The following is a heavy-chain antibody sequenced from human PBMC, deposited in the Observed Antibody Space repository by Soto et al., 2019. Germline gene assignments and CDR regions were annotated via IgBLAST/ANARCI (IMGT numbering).Heavy chain of an antibody. V-gene: IGHV5-10-1*01. CDR2: IDPSDSYT. CDR3: ARLIYYGSGYYYGMDV. CDR1: GYSFTSYW. D-gene: IGHD3-10*01. Sequence: PGESLKISCKGSGYSFTSYWISWVRQMSGKGLEWMGRIDPSDSYTNYSPSFQGHVTISADKSISTAYLQWSSLKASDTAMYYCARLIYYGSGYYYGMDVCGQGTTVTVYS. J-gene: IGHJ6*02.